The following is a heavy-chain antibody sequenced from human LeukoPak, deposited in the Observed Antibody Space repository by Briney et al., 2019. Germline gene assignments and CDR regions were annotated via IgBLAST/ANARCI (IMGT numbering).Heavy chain of an antibody. D-gene: IGHD6-13*01. Sequence: PSETLSLTCTVPVGSISSSSYYWGWIRQPPGKGLEWIGSIYYSGSTYYNPSLKSRVTTSVDTSKNQFSLKLSSVTAADTAVYYCARNPGIAAAGIDYWGQGTLVTVSS. J-gene: IGHJ4*02. CDR3: ARNPGIAAAGIDY. V-gene: IGHV4-39*01. CDR1: VGSISSSSYY. CDR2: IYYSGST.